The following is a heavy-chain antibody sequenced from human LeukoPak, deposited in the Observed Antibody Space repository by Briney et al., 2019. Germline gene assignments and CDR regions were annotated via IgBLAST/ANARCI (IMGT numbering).Heavy chain of an antibody. J-gene: IGHJ6*02. D-gene: IGHD3-3*01. Sequence: SETLSLTCTVSGGSISSYYWSWIRQPPGKGLEWIGYIYYSGSTNYNPSLKSRVTISVDTSKNQFSLKLSSVTAADTAVYYCARQNPYDFWSGYAPGDYGMDVWGQGTTVTVSS. CDR1: GGSISSYY. CDR2: IYYSGST. CDR3: ARQNPYDFWSGYAPGDYGMDV. V-gene: IGHV4-59*08.